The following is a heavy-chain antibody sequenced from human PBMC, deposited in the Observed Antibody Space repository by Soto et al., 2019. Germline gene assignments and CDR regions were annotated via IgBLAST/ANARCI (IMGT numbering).Heavy chain of an antibody. CDR3: ARYISASCNPAYCFDY. CDR2: IYHSGSTP. D-gene: IGHD2-2*01. Sequence: QVQLQESGPGLVKPSETQSLTCAVSSGSISNYFWGWIRQPPGKGLEWIGYIYHSGSTPTYNPSLRSRVAISVDTSKNRFFLNLHSVTAADTAVYYCARYISASCNPAYCFDYWGQGTLVTVSS. CDR1: SGSISNYF. J-gene: IGHJ4*02. V-gene: IGHV4-59*01.